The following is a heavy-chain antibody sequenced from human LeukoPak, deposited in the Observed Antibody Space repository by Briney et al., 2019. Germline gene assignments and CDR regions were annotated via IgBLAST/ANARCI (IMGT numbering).Heavy chain of an antibody. D-gene: IGHD6-6*01. Sequence: SETLSLTCTVSGGSISSYYWSWIRQPPGKGLEWIGYIYYSGSTYYNPSLKSRVTITVDTSKNQFSLKLSSVTAADTAVYYCARGGFQQLASGDFDYWGQGTLVTVSS. V-gene: IGHV4-59*08. CDR2: IYYSGST. CDR1: GGSISSYY. CDR3: ARGGFQQLASGDFDY. J-gene: IGHJ4*02.